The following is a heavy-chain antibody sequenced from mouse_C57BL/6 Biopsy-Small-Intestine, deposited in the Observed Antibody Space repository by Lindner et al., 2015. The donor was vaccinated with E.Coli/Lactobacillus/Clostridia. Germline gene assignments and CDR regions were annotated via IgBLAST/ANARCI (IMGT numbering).Heavy chain of an antibody. CDR3: ARDPGDYRIDY. V-gene: IGHV1-53*01. CDR2: IKPNSGGT. CDR1: GYTFTGYY. J-gene: IGHJ4*01. Sequence: SVKVSCKASGYTFTGYYMHWVRQAPGQGLEWMGRIKPNSGGTNYAQKFQGRVTMTRGTSISTAYMELSRLTSDDTAVYYCARDPGDYRIDYWGQGTRVTVSS. D-gene: IGHD2-13*01.